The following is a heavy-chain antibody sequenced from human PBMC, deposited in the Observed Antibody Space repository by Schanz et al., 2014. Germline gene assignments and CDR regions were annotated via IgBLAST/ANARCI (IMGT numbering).Heavy chain of an antibody. Sequence: QVQLVQSGAEVRKPGASVKVSCKASGYTFISYGISWVRQAPGQGLEWMGRIIPILGIANYAQRFQDRVRITADKSTSTAYMELSSLRSDDTAVYYCARGGGPEDVFDIWGQGTILTVSS. CDR3: ARGGGPEDVFDI. CDR2: IIPILGIA. CDR1: GYTFISYG. J-gene: IGHJ3*02. D-gene: IGHD5-12*01. V-gene: IGHV1-69*04.